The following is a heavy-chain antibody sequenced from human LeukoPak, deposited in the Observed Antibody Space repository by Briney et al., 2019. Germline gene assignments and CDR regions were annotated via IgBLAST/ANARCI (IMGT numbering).Heavy chain of an antibody. V-gene: IGHV3-21*01. CDR3: ARADCSGGSCYSIYYYYMDV. CDR2: ISSSSSYI. CDR1: GFTFSSYS. D-gene: IGHD2-15*01. J-gene: IGHJ6*03. Sequence: PGGSLRLSCAASGFTFSSYSMNWVRQAPGKGLEWVSSISSSSSYIYYADSVKGRFTISRDNAKNSLYLQMNSLRAEDTAVYYCARADCSGGSCYSIYYYYMDVWGKGTTVTVSS.